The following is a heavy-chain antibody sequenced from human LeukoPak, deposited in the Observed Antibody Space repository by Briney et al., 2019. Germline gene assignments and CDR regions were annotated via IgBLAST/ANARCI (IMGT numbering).Heavy chain of an antibody. D-gene: IGHD2-2*01. J-gene: IGHJ4*02. CDR3: AKENCSSTSCYIDY. CDR1: GFTFSSYG. Sequence: GGSLRLSCAASGFTFSSYGMHWVRQAPGKGLEWVAFIRYDGSNKYYADSVKGRFTISRDNSKNTLYLQMNSLRAEDTAVYYCAKENCSSTSCYIDYWGQGTPVTVSS. V-gene: IGHV3-30*02. CDR2: IRYDGSNK.